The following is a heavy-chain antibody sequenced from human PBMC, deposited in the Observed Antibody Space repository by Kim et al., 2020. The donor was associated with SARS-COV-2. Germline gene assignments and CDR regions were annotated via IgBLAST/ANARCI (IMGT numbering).Heavy chain of an antibody. J-gene: IGHJ4*02. D-gene: IGHD3-10*01. CDR2: ISGSGGST. V-gene: IGHV3-23*01. CDR1: GFTFSSYA. CDR3: AKGHYCGSGSYPLDY. Sequence: GGSLRLSCAASGFTFSSYAMSWVRQAPGKGLEWVSGISGSGGSTYYADSVKGRFTISRDNSKNTLYLRMNSLRAEDTAVFYCAKGHYCGSGSYPLDYWGQGTLVTVSS.